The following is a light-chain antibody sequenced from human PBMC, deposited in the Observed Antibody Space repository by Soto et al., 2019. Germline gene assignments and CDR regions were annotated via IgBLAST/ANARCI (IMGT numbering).Light chain of an antibody. CDR2: DVS. V-gene: IGLV2-11*01. CDR3: CSYAGSYSYV. Sequence: QSALTQPRSVSGSPGQSVTISCTGTSSDVGAYNYVSWYQQHPGKAPKLMTYDVSKRPSGVPDRFSGSKSGNTASLTISGLQAEDEADYYCCSYAGSYSYVFGIGTKV. J-gene: IGLJ1*01. CDR1: SSDVGAYNY.